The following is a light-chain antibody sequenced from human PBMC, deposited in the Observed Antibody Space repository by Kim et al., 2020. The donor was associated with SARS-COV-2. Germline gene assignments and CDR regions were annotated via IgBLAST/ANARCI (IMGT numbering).Light chain of an antibody. CDR3: QQSYSSPPWT. Sequence: DIQMTPSPSSLSASVGDRVTITCRASQSISSYLNWYQQKPGKAPKLLIYAASSLQSGVTSRFSGSGSGTDFTLTISSLQPEDFATYYCQQSYSSPPWTFGQGTKVDIK. V-gene: IGKV1-39*01. CDR1: QSISSY. CDR2: AAS. J-gene: IGKJ1*01.